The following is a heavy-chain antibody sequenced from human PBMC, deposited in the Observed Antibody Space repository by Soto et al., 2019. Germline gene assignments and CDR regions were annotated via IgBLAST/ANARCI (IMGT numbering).Heavy chain of an antibody. Sequence: SETLSLTCTVSAGSITTSYWSWIRQPLGKALEWIGYISYRGSTNYNPSLKSRLTISIDTSKSQISLKLTSMTNADTAVYYCASSGIVGREVNTWFDPWGQGTLVTVSS. D-gene: IGHD3-22*01. V-gene: IGHV4-59*01. J-gene: IGHJ5*02. CDR3: ASSGIVGREVNTWFDP. CDR1: AGSITTSY. CDR2: ISYRGST.